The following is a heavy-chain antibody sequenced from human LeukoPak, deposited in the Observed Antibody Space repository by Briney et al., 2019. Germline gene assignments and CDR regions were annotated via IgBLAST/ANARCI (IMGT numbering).Heavy chain of an antibody. V-gene: IGHV1-69*04. CDR3: ASPDFERRDGYNTPPFDY. CDR1: GGTFSSYA. Sequence: GSSVKVSCKASGGTFSSYAISWVRQAPGQGLEWMGRIIPILGIANYAQKFQGRVTITADKSTSTAYMELSSLRSEDTAVYYCASPDFERRDGYNTPPFDYWGQGTLVTVSS. D-gene: IGHD5-24*01. J-gene: IGHJ4*02. CDR2: IIPILGIA.